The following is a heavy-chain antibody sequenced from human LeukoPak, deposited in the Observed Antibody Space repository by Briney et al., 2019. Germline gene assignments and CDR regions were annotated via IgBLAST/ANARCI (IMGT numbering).Heavy chain of an antibody. D-gene: IGHD3-22*01. V-gene: IGHV4-59*01. CDR3: ARVAAYYYDSSGYKVCYYYYGMDV. CDR1: GGSISSYY. CDR2: IYYSGST. Sequence: SETLSLTCAVSGGSISSYYWSWIRQPPGKGLEWIGYIYYSGSTNYNPSLKSRVTISVDTSKNQFSLKLSSVTAADTAVYYCARVAAYYYDSSGYKVCYYYYGMDVWGQGTTVTVSS. J-gene: IGHJ6*02.